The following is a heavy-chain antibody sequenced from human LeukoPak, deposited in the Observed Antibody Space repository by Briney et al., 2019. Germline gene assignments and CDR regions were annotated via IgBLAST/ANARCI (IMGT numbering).Heavy chain of an antibody. V-gene: IGHV1-24*01. CDR3: ATANYYGSGGYHLDY. CDR2: FDPEDGET. Sequence: GASVKVSCKVSGYTLTELSMHWVRQAPGKGLEWMGGFDPEDGETIYAQEFQGRVTMTEDTSTDTPYMELSSLRSQDTAVYYCATANYYGSGGYHLDYWGQGTLVTVSS. J-gene: IGHJ4*02. CDR1: GYTLTELS. D-gene: IGHD3-10*01.